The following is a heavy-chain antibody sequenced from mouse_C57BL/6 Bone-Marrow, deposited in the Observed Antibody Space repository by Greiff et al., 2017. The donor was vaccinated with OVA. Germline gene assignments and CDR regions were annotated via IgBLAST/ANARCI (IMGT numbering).Heavy chain of an antibody. CDR3: ARRYGSSYIDY. CDR1: GYTFTSYW. J-gene: IGHJ2*01. CDR2: IDPSDSYT. D-gene: IGHD1-1*01. V-gene: IGHV1-59*01. Sequence: QVQLQQPGAELVRPGTSVKLSCKASGYTFTSYWMHWVKQRPGQGLEWIGVIDPSDSYTNYNQKFKGKATLTVDTSSSTAYMQLSSLTSEDSAVYYCARRYGSSYIDYWGQGTTLTVSS.